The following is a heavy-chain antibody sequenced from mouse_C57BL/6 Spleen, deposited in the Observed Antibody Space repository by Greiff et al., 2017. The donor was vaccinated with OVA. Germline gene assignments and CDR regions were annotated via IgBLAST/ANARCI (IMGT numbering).Heavy chain of an antibody. V-gene: IGHV1-80*01. CDR3: ARGEDLTGAWFAY. Sequence: QVQLQQSGAELVKPGASVKISCKASGYAFSSYWMNWVKQRPGKGLEWIGQIYPGDGDTNYNGKFKGKATLTADKSSSTAYMQLSSLTSEDSAVYFCARGEDLTGAWFAYWGQGTLVTVSA. J-gene: IGHJ3*01. D-gene: IGHD4-1*01. CDR1: GYAFSSYW. CDR2: IYPGDGDT.